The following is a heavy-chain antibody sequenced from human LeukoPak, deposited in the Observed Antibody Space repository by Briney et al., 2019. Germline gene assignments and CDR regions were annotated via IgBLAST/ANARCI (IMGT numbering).Heavy chain of an antibody. CDR2: IWNDGTNK. J-gene: IGHJ4*02. Sequence: GGSLRLSCAASGLSFSDYGMHWVRQGPGKGLEWVAVIWNDGTNKYYADSVKGRFTISRDNSKNTLYLQMNSLRAEDTAVYYCAREPLTGYYGFDFWGQGTLVTVSS. D-gene: IGHD3-9*01. CDR3: AREPLTGYYGFDF. CDR1: GLSFSDYG. V-gene: IGHV3-33*01.